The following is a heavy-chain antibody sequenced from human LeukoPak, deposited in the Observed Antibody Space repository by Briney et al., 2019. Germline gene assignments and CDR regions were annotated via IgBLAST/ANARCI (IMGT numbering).Heavy chain of an antibody. D-gene: IGHD4-17*01. CDR3: ARDRPGTVTTFDY. Sequence: PGGSLRLSCAASGFTFSDSHMTWIRQAPGKGLEWVSYISSSGRTTYYADSVKGRVTISRDNAKNSLYLQMNSLSAEDTAMYYCARDRPGTVTTFDYWGQGTLVTVSS. V-gene: IGHV3-11*04. CDR2: ISSSGRTT. J-gene: IGHJ4*02. CDR1: GFTFSDSH.